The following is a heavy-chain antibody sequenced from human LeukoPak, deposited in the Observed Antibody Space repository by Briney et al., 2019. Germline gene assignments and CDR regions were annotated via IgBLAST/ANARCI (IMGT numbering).Heavy chain of an antibody. CDR3: ARDRHDYSLDY. CDR2: IYYSGST. J-gene: IGHJ4*02. V-gene: IGHV4-31*03. D-gene: IGHD2-15*01. CDR1: GGSISSGGYY. Sequence: PSQTLSLTCTVSGGSISSGGYYWSWIRQHLGKGLEWIGYIYYSGSTYYNPSLKSRVTISVDTSKNQFSLKLSSVTAADTAVYYCARDRHDYSLDYWGQGTLVTVSS.